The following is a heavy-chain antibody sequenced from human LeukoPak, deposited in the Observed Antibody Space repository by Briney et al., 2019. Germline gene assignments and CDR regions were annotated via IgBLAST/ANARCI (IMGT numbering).Heavy chain of an antibody. CDR3: ARGGSSGYKPFDY. J-gene: IGHJ4*02. CDR2: IFYSGST. CDR1: GVSISNYY. D-gene: IGHD5-12*01. Sequence: PSETLSLTCTVSGVSISNYYWSWLRQPPGKGLEWIGYIFYSGSTNYNPSLKSRVTISVDTSKKQFSLKVSSVTAAATAGYYGARGGSSGYKPFDYWGQGTLVSVSS. V-gene: IGHV4-59*01.